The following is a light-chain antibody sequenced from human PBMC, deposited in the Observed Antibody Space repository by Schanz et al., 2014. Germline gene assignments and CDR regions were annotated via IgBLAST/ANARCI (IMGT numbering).Light chain of an antibody. CDR2: RNK. CDR3: AAWDDSLSGPV. Sequence: QSVLTQPPSASGTPGQRVTISCSGSSSNIGSNYVYWYQQLPGTAPKLLIYRNKQRPSGVRDRFSGSKSGTSASLAISGLRSEDEADYYCAAWDDSLSGPVFGGGTQLTVL. V-gene: IGLV1-47*01. CDR1: SSNIGSNY. J-gene: IGLJ3*02.